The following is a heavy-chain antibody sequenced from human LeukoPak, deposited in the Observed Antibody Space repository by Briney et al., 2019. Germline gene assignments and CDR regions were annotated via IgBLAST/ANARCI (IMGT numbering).Heavy chain of an antibody. CDR2: IYTSGST. V-gene: IGHV4-4*07. CDR3: AREGLGYCSGGSCSELDY. D-gene: IGHD2-15*01. Sequence: SETLSLTCTVSGGSISSYYWSWIRQPAGKGLEWIGRIYTSGSTNYNPSLKSRVTMSVDTSKNQFSLKLSSVTAADTAVYYCAREGLGYCSGGSCSELDYWGQGTLVTVSS. J-gene: IGHJ4*02. CDR1: GGSISSYY.